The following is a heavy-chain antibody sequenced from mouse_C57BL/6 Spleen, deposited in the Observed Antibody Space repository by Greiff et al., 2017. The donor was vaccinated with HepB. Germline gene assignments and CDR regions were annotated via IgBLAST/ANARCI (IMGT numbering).Heavy chain of an antibody. V-gene: IGHV1-42*01. CDR1: GYSFTGYY. CDR3: ARGYDFYAMDY. CDR2: INPSTGGT. Sequence: EVQLQQSGPELVKPGASVKISCKASGYSFTGYYMNWVKQSPEKSLEWIGEINPSTGGTTYNQKFKAKATLTVDKSSSTAYMQLKSLTSEDSAVYYCARGYDFYAMDYWGQGTSVTVSS. D-gene: IGHD1-1*02. J-gene: IGHJ4*01.